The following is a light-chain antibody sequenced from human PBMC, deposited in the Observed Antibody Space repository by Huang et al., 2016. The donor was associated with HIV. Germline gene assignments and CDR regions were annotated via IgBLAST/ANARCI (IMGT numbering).Light chain of an antibody. CDR2: DAS. CDR3: QQRSDWQFT. CDR1: QSVSSS. V-gene: IGKV3-11*01. J-gene: IGKJ3*01. Sequence: EIVLTQSPATLSLSPGERATLSCRASQSVSSSLAWYQQRPGQVPRLLIYDASNRATGVPARFSSSGSGTDVTLTISSLEPEDFSVYYCQQRSDWQFTFGPGTKVDI.